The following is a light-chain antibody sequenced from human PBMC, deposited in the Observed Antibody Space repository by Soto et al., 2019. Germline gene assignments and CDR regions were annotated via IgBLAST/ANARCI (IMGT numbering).Light chain of an antibody. CDR2: GAS. Sequence: EIVMTQSPATPSVSPGERAPLSSRASQSVSSNLAWYQQKPGQAPRLLIYGASSRATGIPDRFSGSGSGTDFTLTISRLEPEDFAVYYCQQYGTSEIIFGQGTRLEIK. V-gene: IGKV3-20*01. J-gene: IGKJ5*01. CDR3: QQYGTSEII. CDR1: QSVSSN.